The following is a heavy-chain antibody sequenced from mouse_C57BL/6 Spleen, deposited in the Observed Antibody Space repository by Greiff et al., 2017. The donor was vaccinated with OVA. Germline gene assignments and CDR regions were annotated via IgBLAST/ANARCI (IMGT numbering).Heavy chain of an antibody. CDR3: ARGDYDYGAWFAY. CDR1: GFTFSSYA. Sequence: DVMLVESGGGLVKPGGSLKLSCAASGFTFSSYAMSWVRQTPEKRLEWVATISDGGSYTYYPDNVKGRFTISRDNAKNNLYLQMSHLKSEDTAMYYCARGDYDYGAWFAYWGQGTLVTVSA. V-gene: IGHV5-4*03. J-gene: IGHJ3*01. D-gene: IGHD2-4*01. CDR2: ISDGGSYT.